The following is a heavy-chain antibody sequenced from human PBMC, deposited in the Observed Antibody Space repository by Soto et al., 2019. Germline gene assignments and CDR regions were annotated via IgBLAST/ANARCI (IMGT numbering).Heavy chain of an antibody. CDR3: ARTHSDFWSGYYIRWFDP. Sequence: GASVKASCTASGDTFTSYDINWVRQSTEQGLEWMGWMNPNSGNTAYAQKFQGRVTMTRNTSISTAYMQLSSLRSEDTAVYYCARTHSDFWSGYYIRWFDPWAQGTLVPVSS. J-gene: IGHJ5*02. D-gene: IGHD3-3*01. CDR1: GDTFTSYD. CDR2: MNPNSGNT. V-gene: IGHV1-8*01.